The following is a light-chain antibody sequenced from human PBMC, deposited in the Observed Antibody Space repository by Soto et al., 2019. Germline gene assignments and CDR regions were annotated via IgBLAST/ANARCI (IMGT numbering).Light chain of an antibody. J-gene: IGLJ2*01. CDR2: LEGSGSY. CDR3: ETWDSNTRV. Sequence: QPVLTQSSSASASLGSSVKLTCTRSSGHRSYIIAWHQQQPGKAPRYLMKLEGSGSYNKGSGVPDRFSGSSSGADRYLTISNLQFEDEADYYCETWDSNTRVFGGGTKVTVL. CDR1: SGHRSYI. V-gene: IGLV4-60*02.